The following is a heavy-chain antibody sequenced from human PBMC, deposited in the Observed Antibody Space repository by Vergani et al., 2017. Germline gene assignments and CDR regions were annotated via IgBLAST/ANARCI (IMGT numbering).Heavy chain of an antibody. CDR1: GFTFDDYA. V-gene: IGHV3-9*01. Sequence: EVQLVESGGGLVQPGRSLRLSCAASGFTFDDYAMHWVRQAPGKGLEWVSGISWNSGSIGYADSVKGRFTISRDNAKNSLYLQMNSLRAEDTALYYCAKSGESYYYYYYMDVWGKGTTVTVSS. CDR3: AKSGESYYYYYYMDV. D-gene: IGHD6-25*01. CDR2: ISWNSGSI. J-gene: IGHJ6*03.